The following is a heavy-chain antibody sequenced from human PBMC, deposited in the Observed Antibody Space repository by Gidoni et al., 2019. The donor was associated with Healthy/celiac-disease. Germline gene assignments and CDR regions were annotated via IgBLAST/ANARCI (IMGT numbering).Heavy chain of an antibody. J-gene: IGHJ4*02. D-gene: IGHD1-26*01. Sequence: QVQLQQWGAGLLTPSETLSLPCAVYGGSFSGYYWSWIRQPPGKGLEWFGEINHSGSTNYNPSLKSRVTISVDTAKNQVALKLSSGTAADTAVYYCARKGRAVWELLPRFDYWGQGTLVTVSS. CDR3: ARKGRAVWELLPRFDY. CDR1: GGSFSGYY. CDR2: INHSGST. V-gene: IGHV4-34*01.